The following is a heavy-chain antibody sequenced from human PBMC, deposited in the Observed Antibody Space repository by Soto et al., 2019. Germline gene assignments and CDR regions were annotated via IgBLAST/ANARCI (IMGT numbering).Heavy chain of an antibody. V-gene: IGHV1-69*12. D-gene: IGHD2-15*01. Sequence: QVQLVQSGAEVKKPGSSVKVSCKASGGTFSSYAISWVRQAPGQGLEWMGGIIPIFGTANYAQKFQGRVTITADESTSTAYMELSSLRSEDTAVYYCASAGCSGGSCYMVGNNWFDPWGQGTLVTVSS. J-gene: IGHJ5*02. CDR1: GGTFSSYA. CDR2: IIPIFGTA. CDR3: ASAGCSGGSCYMVGNNWFDP.